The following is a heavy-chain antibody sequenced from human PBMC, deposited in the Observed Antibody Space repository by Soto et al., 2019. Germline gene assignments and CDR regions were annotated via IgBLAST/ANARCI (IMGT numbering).Heavy chain of an antibody. Sequence: EVQLVASGGGLVQPGGSLRLSCAASGFSFSSQWMYWVRQSPGKGPVWVSYINNDGSRIGYADSVKGRFTISRDNAKNTLYLQMNSLRVEDTAVYYCVKDIRWGRGTLVTVSS. V-gene: IGHV3-74*01. CDR3: VKDIR. J-gene: IGHJ4*02. CDR1: GFSFSSQW. CDR2: INNDGSRI.